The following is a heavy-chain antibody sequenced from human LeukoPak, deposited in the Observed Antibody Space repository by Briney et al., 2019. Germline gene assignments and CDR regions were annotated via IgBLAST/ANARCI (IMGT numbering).Heavy chain of an antibody. CDR3: ARPGVGAIYYFDS. J-gene: IGHJ4*02. CDR1: GYTFSKYW. CDR2: IYPPDSDT. D-gene: IGHD1-26*01. Sequence: GESLKISCHGSGYTFSKYWIGWVRQVPGKGLEWMGIIYPPDSDTKYSPSFRGQATMSVDESTDTAYLQWNSLKASDTAMYYCARPGVGAIYYFDSWGQGTLVTVSS. V-gene: IGHV5-51*01.